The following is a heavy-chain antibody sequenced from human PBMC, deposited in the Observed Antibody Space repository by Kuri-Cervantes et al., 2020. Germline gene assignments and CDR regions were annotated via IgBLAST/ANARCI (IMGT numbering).Heavy chain of an antibody. D-gene: IGHD3-3*01. CDR2: ISWDGGST. Sequence: GGSLRLSCAASGFTFDDYAMHWVRQAPGKGLEWVSLISWDGGSTYYADSVKGRFTISRDNSKNTVFLQMSNLSAEDTAIYFCARDPDYYASWSGPLDFWGQGTLVTVSS. CDR1: GFTFDDYA. J-gene: IGHJ4*02. CDR3: ARDPDYYASWSGPLDF. V-gene: IGHV3-43D*03.